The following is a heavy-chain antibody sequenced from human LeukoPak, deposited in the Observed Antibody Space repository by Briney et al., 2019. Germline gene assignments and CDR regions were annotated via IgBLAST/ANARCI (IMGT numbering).Heavy chain of an antibody. CDR3: ARDNGFGYSSSWYWYFDY. D-gene: IGHD6-13*01. CDR2: IYYSGST. J-gene: IGHJ4*02. V-gene: IGHV4-59*01. CDR1: GGSISSYY. Sequence: PSETLSLTCTVSGGSISSYYWSWIRQPPGKGLEWIGYIYYSGSTNYNPSLKSRVTISVDTSQNQFSLKLSSVTSADTAVYYCARDNGFGYSSSWYWYFDYWGQGTLVTVSS.